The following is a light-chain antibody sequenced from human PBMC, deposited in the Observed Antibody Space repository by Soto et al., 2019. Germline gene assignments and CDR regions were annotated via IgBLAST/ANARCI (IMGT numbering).Light chain of an antibody. CDR2: IND. Sequence: QTVVTQPPSASGTPGQRITISCSGSSSNIGDNPVNWYQQLPGAAPKLLIYINDQRPSGVPDRFSGSKSGTSASLAISGLQPEDEADYHCAAWDDSLNALFGTGTKLTVL. CDR1: SSNIGDNP. J-gene: IGLJ1*01. V-gene: IGLV1-44*01. CDR3: AAWDDSLNAL.